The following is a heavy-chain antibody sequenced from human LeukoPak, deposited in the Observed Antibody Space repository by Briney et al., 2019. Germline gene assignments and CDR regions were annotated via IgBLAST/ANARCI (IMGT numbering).Heavy chain of an antibody. CDR3: ARGSGLTAFDI. Sequence: SETLSLTCTVSGDSISVYYWSCIRHPAPKGPEGIGRIYNYENNNYNPSLKSRVTMSVDTSKDQFSLKLSSVTAADTAVYFCARGSGLTAFDIWGQGTVVTVSS. CDR2: IYNYENN. D-gene: IGHD3-3*01. V-gene: IGHV4-4*07. CDR1: GDSISVYY. J-gene: IGHJ3*02.